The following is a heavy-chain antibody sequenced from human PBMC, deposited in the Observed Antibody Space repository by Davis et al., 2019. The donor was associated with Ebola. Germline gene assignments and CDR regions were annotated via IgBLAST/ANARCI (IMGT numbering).Heavy chain of an antibody. CDR3: ARGPMPSWYADYYKYGMDV. D-gene: IGHD6-13*01. CDR1: GFTFDQYA. J-gene: IGHJ6*02. V-gene: IGHV3-43*02. Sequence: GESLKISCAASGFTFDQYAMHWVRQRPGKGLEWVDLINGDGDYTYYADSVKGRFTISRDNNKESMYLQLNSLRSEDTALYFCARGPMPSWYADYYKYGMDVWDQGTTITVSS. CDR2: INGDGDYT.